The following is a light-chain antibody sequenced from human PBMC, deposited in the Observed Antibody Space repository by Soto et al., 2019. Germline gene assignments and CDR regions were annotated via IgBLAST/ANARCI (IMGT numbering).Light chain of an antibody. V-gene: IGLV2-14*03. CDR2: DVT. Sequence: QSALTQPASVSGSPGQSITISCTGTSSDVGGYNYVSWYQQHTGEAPKLMIYDVTNRPSGVSNRFSGSKSGNTASLTISGLQAEDEADYYCSSSTSSTTRVVFGGGTKLTVL. J-gene: IGLJ2*01. CDR1: SSDVGGYNY. CDR3: SSSTSSTTRVV.